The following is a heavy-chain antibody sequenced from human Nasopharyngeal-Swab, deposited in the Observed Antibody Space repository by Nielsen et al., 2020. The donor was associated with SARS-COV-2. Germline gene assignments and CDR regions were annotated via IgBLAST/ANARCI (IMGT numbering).Heavy chain of an antibody. D-gene: IGHD2-15*01. CDR2: ISGGTGGT. CDR3: AKDYIRRGSN. V-gene: IGHV3-23*01. J-gene: IGHJ4*02. Sequence: GGSLTLSCAASGFTFSSYAMSWVRQAPGKGLEWVSAISGGTGGTFYADSVKGRFTISRDNSKNTLFLQMNSLRAEDTAVYYCAKDYIRRGSNWGQGTPVTVSS. CDR1: GFTFSSYA.